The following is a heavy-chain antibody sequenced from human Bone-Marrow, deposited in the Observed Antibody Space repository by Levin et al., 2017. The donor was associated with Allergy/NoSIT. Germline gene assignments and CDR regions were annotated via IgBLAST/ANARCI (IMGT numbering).Heavy chain of an antibody. D-gene: IGHD5-18*01. Sequence: GESLKISCVASGFSLSGRWMNWVRQAPGKGLEWVGRVKTEADGGATDYAAPVKGRFTISRGDSENTVFLQMNSLKSEDTAVYYCARSRGYGIVRTPPFDLWGQGTLVTVSS. CDR1: GFSLSGRW. CDR3: ARSRGYGIVRTPPFDL. CDR2: VKTEADGGAT. J-gene: IGHJ4*02. V-gene: IGHV3-15*07.